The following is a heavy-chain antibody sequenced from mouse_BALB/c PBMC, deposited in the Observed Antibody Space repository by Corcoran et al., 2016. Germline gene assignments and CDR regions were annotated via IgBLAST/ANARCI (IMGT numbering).Heavy chain of an antibody. CDR2: IDPANGNT. V-gene: IGHV14-3*02. J-gene: IGHJ3*01. CDR1: GFNIKDTY. CDR3: AIFVTTATFAY. Sequence: EVQLQQSGAELVKPGASVKLSCTASGFNIKDTYMHWVKQRPEQGLEWIGRIDPANGNTKYDPKFQGKATITADTSSNTAYLQLSSLTSEDTSVYYGAIFVTTATFAYWGQATLVTASA. D-gene: IGHD1-2*01.